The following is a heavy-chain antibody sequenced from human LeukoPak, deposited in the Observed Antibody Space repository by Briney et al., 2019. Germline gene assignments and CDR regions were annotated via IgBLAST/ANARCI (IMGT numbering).Heavy chain of an antibody. CDR3: AGPYSGSYYLSYFDY. CDR1: GFTLSSYA. Sequence: GGSLRLSCAASGFTLSSYAMHWVRQAPGKGLEWVAVISYDGSNKYYADSVKGRFTISRDNSKNTLYLQMNSLRAEDTAVYYCAGPYSGSYYLSYFDYWGQGTLVTVSS. D-gene: IGHD1-26*01. J-gene: IGHJ4*02. CDR2: ISYDGSNK. V-gene: IGHV3-30-3*01.